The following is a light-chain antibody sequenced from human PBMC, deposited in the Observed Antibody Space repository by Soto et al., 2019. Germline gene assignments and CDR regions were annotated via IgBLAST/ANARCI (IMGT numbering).Light chain of an antibody. CDR2: AAS. V-gene: IGKV1-39*01. CDR3: QQYYSFPRT. Sequence: QMTQSPSSLSASLGARVTITCRASQGISTYVKWYQQKPGKAPKLLIYAASSLQSGVPSRFSGSGAGTDFTLTISFLQSEDFATYYCQQYYSFPRTFGQGTKVDI. CDR1: QGISTY. J-gene: IGKJ1*01.